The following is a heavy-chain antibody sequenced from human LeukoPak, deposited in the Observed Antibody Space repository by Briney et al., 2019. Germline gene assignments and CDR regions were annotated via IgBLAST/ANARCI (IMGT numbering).Heavy chain of an antibody. J-gene: IGHJ4*02. Sequence: GASLQISCKGSGYSFTSYWIGWVRQMPGKGLEWMGIIYPGDSDTRYSPSFQGQVTISADKSISTAYLQWSSLKASDTAMYYCARELFGSGSYWDYWGQGTLVTVSS. CDR2: IYPGDSDT. D-gene: IGHD3-10*01. CDR3: ARELFGSGSYWDY. V-gene: IGHV5-51*01. CDR1: GYSFTSYW.